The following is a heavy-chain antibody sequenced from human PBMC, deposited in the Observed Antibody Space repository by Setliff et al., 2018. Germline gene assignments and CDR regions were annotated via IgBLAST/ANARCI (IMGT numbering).Heavy chain of an antibody. J-gene: IGHJ4*02. V-gene: IGHV1-69*11. CDR1: GGTFSNYA. CDR2: IIPVLGSA. CDR3: ARGGVAAAGKKGVFEH. D-gene: IGHD6-13*01. Sequence: SVKVSCKASGGTFSNYAINWVRQAPGQGLEWMGRIIPVLGSADYAQKFQGRVTFTADESARTAYMELSSLTSDDTAVYYCARGGVAAAGKKGVFEHWGQGTLVTVSS.